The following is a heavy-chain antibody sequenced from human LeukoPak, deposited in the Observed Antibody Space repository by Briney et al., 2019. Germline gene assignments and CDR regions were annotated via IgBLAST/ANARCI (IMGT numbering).Heavy chain of an antibody. Sequence: KSGGSLRLSCAASGFTFSSYWMSWVRQAPGKGLEWVANIKQDGSEKYYVDSVKGRFTISRDNAKNSLYLQMNSLRAEDTAVYYCANVARYYDILTGYFDYWGQGTLVTVSS. J-gene: IGHJ4*02. CDR3: ANVARYYDILTGYFDY. V-gene: IGHV3-7*03. CDR2: IKQDGSEK. D-gene: IGHD3-9*01. CDR1: GFTFSSYW.